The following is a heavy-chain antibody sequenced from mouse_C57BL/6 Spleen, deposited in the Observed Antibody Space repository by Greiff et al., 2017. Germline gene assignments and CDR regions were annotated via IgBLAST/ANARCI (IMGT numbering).Heavy chain of an antibody. CDR1: GYAFSSYW. J-gene: IGHJ1*03. Sequence: VQLQESGAELVKPGASVKISCKASGYAFSSYWMNWVKQRPGKGLEWIGQIYPGDGDTNYNGKFKGKATLTADKSSSTAYMQLSSLTSEDSAVNVCARGGVVDDLYFDVWGTGTTVTVSS. CDR2: IYPGDGDT. CDR3: ARGGVVDDLYFDV. D-gene: IGHD1-1*01. V-gene: IGHV1-80*01.